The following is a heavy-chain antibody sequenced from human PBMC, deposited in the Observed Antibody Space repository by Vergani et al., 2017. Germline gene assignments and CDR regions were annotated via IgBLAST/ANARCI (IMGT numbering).Heavy chain of an antibody. D-gene: IGHD1-14*01. CDR1: GYTFTDYY. V-gene: IGHV1-69-2*01. CDR3: ARAPVRRRGVYYYYGMDV. CDR2: VDPEDGET. J-gene: IGHJ6*02. Sequence: EVQLVQSGAEVKKPGATVKISCKVSGYTFTDYYMHWVQQAPGKGLEWMGLVDPEDGETIYAEKFQGRVTITADTSTDTAYMELSSLRSEDTAVYYCARAPVRRRGVYYYYGMDVWGQGTTVTVSS.